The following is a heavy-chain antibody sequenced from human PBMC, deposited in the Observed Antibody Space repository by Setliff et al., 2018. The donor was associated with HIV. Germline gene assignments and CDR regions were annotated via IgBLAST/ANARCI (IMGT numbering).Heavy chain of an antibody. J-gene: IGHJ6*02. CDR1: GYTFTSYG. D-gene: IGHD7-27*01. V-gene: IGHV1-18*01. Sequence: GASVKVSCKASGYTFTSYGISWVRQAPGQGLEWMGWISAYNGNTNDAQELQGRVTMTTDTATSKADMELRSLRSDDTAVYYCARETGEGYYYYGMDVWGQGTTVTVSS. CDR3: ARETGEGYYYYGMDV. CDR2: ISAYNGNT.